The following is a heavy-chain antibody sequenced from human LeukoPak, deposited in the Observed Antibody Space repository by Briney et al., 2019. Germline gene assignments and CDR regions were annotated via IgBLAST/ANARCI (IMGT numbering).Heavy chain of an antibody. Sequence: GGSLRLSCAASGFTFCDHWMNWVRQAPGKGLEWVANIKPDGSEKSYVDSVKGRFTISRDNAKNSLYLQMNSLRAEDTAVYYCARLRSGYWGQGTLVTVSS. CDR2: IKPDGSEK. J-gene: IGHJ4*02. V-gene: IGHV3-7*02. CDR3: ARLRSGY. CDR1: GFTFCDHW.